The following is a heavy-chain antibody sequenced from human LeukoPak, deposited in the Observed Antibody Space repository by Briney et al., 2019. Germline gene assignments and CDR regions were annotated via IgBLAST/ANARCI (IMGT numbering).Heavy chain of an antibody. D-gene: IGHD3-3*01. CDR2: ISAYNGNT. V-gene: IGHV1-18*01. J-gene: IGHJ5*02. Sequence: ASVKVSCKTSGYSENFYGITWVRQAPGQGLEWMGWISAYNGNTNYAQKLQGRVTMTTDTSTSTAYMELRSLRSDDTAVYYCARGGITIFGVVIIEWFDPWGQGTLVTVSS. CDR3: ARGGITIFGVVIIEWFDP. CDR1: GYSENFYG.